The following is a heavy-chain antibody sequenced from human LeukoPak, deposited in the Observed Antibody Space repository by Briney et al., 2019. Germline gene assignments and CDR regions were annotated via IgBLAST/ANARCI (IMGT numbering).Heavy chain of an antibody. CDR1: GFTFSSYW. CDR2: INSDGSST. D-gene: IGHD2-15*01. J-gene: IGHJ6*02. V-gene: IGHV3-74*01. Sequence: PGGSLRLSCAASGFTFSSYWMHWVCQAPGKGLVWVSRINSDGSSTSYADSVKGRFTISRDNAKNTLYLQMNSLRAEDTAVYYCARGRVVAYGMDVWGQGTTVTVSS. CDR3: ARGRVVAYGMDV.